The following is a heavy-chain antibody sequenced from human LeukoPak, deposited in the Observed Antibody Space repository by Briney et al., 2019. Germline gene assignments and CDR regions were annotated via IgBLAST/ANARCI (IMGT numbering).Heavy chain of an antibody. CDR1: GFTVSSNY. J-gene: IGHJ6*02. Sequence: PGGSLRLSCAASGFTVSSNYMSWVCQAPGKGLEWVSVIYSGGSTYYADSVKGRFTISRDNSKNTLYLQMNSLRAEDTAVYYCARLLYYYDSSGRDVWGQGTTVTVSS. CDR3: ARLLYYYDSSGRDV. V-gene: IGHV3-53*01. D-gene: IGHD3-22*01. CDR2: IYSGGST.